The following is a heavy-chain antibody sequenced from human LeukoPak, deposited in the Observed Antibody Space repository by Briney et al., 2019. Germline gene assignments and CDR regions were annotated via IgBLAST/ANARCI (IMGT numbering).Heavy chain of an antibody. CDR3: ATYRQVLLPFES. J-gene: IGHJ4*02. Sequence: GGSLRLSCVASGFTFSTYDMSWVRQPPGKGLEWVSAMSGGGGTTYYADSVRGRFTISRDNSKSTLSLQMNSLRAEDTAIYYCATYRQVLLPFESWGQGTLVTVSS. V-gene: IGHV3-23*01. CDR2: MSGGGGTT. CDR1: GFTFSTYD. D-gene: IGHD2-8*02.